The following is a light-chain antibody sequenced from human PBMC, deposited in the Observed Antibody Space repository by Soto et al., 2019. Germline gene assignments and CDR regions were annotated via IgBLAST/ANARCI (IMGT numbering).Light chain of an antibody. Sequence: EIVMTQSPATLSVSPGERATLSCRASQSVSSNLAWYQQKPGQAPRLLIYGASTRATGIPARFSGSGSGTEFTRTILSLQSEDFAVYYCQQYNNWWTFGQGTKVEIK. CDR3: QQYNNWWT. CDR1: QSVSSN. J-gene: IGKJ1*01. CDR2: GAS. V-gene: IGKV3-15*01.